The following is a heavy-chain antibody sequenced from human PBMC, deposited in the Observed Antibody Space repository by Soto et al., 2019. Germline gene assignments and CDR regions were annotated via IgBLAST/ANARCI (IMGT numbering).Heavy chain of an antibody. Sequence: VGSLRLSCAASGFTFSSYAMSWVRQAPGKGLEWVSAISGSGGSTYYADSVKGRFTISRDNSKNTLYLQMNSLRAEDTAVYYCAKVTGTTYLPPFDPWGQGTLVTVSP. CDR1: GFTFSSYA. CDR2: ISGSGGST. CDR3: AKVTGTTYLPPFDP. V-gene: IGHV3-23*01. J-gene: IGHJ5*02. D-gene: IGHD1-1*01.